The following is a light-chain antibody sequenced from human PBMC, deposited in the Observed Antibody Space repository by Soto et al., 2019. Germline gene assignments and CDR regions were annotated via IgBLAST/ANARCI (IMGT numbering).Light chain of an antibody. CDR2: DN. V-gene: IGLV1-44*01. J-gene: IGLJ2*01. CDR1: SSNIGSNP. Sequence: QSVLTQPPSASGTPGLRVTFSCSGSSSNIGSNPVSWYQLLPGTAPKLLIYDNERPSGDPDRFSGSKSGTSASLAISGLQSDDEADYYCAAWDASLNGVVFGGGTKLTVL. CDR3: AAWDASLNGVV.